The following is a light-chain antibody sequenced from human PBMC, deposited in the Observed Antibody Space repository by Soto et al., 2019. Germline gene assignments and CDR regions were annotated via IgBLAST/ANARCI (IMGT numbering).Light chain of an antibody. CDR3: NSYASSSTRV. CDR2: DVS. J-gene: IGLJ2*01. V-gene: IGLV2-14*01. CDR1: SSDVGGYDY. Sequence: QSALTQPASVSGSPGQSITISCTGSSSDVGGYDYISWYQQHPDKAPKLIIYDVSHRPSGVSNRFSGSKSGNTASLTISGLQAEDEAYYYCNSYASSSTRVFGGGTKVTVL.